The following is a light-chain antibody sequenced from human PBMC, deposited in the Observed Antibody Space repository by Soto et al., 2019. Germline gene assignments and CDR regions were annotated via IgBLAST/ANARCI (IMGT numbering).Light chain of an antibody. J-gene: IGLJ3*02. CDR1: SSNIATNY. CDR2: DDN. V-gene: IGLV1-51*01. Sequence: QSVLTQPPSVSAAPGQRVTISCSGSSSNIATNYVSWYQHLPGAAPRLLIFDDNKRPSGIPDRFSGSKYGTSAPLDITGLQAGDEADYYCGTWDTSLSAGVFGGGTKLTVL. CDR3: GTWDTSLSAGV.